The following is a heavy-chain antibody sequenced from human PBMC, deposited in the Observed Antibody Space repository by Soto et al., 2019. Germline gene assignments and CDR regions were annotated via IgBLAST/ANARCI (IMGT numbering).Heavy chain of an antibody. J-gene: IGHJ2*01. CDR3: ARAYYYDSSGYPQTWYFDL. CDR2: IIPIFGTA. CDR1: GGTFSSYA. V-gene: IGHV1-69*01. Sequence: QVQLVQSGAEVKKPGSSVKVSCKASGGTFSSYAISWVRQAPGQGLEWMGGIIPIFGTANYAQKFQGRVTLTADESTSTAYMELSSLRSEDTAVYYCARAYYYDSSGYPQTWYFDLWGRGTLVTVSS. D-gene: IGHD3-22*01.